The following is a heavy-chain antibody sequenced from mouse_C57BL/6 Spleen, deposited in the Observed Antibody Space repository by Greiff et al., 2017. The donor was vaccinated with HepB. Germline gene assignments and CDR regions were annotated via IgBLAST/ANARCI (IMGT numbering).Heavy chain of an antibody. CDR2: MFPGSGST. CDR3: ARRATTVGPHWYFDV. CDR1: GYTFTDYY. D-gene: IGHD1-1*01. Sequence: QLQQSGPELVKPGASVKISCKASGYTFTDYYINWVKQRPGQGLEWIGWMFPGSGSTYYNEKFKGKATLTVDKSSSTAYMLLSSLASEDSAVYFVARRATTVGPHWYFDVWGTGTTVTVSS. V-gene: IGHV1-75*01. J-gene: IGHJ1*03.